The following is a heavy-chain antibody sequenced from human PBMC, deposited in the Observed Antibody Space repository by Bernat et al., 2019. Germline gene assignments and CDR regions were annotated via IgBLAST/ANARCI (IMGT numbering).Heavy chain of an antibody. CDR2: IYEGGSAT. D-gene: IGHD3-16*01. CDR3: ARGMIGGPSTKN. CDR1: GFTFSSYW. Sequence: EVQLVESGGGLVQPGGCLRLSCAASGFTFSSYWMTWVRQAPGKGLEWVANIYEGGSATYYVDSVRGRFTISRDNDRNSLYLQMNSLRAEDTAVYYCARGMIGGPSTKNWGQGTLVTVSS. V-gene: IGHV3-7*01. J-gene: IGHJ4*02.